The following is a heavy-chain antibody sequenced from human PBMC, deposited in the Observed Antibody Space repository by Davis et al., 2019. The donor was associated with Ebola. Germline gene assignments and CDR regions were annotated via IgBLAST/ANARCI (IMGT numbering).Heavy chain of an antibody. D-gene: IGHD2-2*01. J-gene: IGHJ4*02. V-gene: IGHV3-48*01. CDR1: GFSFSGYR. Sequence: PGGSLRLCCAASGFSFSGYRMNWVRQAPGKGLEWVSYISSSSPTIYLADSVKGRFTISRDNAKDSLYLQMNGLRAEDTAVYYCARSSYQPDYWGQGTLVTVSS. CDR2: ISSSSPTI. CDR3: ARSSYQPDY.